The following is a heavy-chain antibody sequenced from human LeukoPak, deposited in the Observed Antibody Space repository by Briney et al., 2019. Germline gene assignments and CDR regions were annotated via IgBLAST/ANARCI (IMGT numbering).Heavy chain of an antibody. D-gene: IGHD4-11*01. V-gene: IGHV1-69*13. J-gene: IGHJ4*02. CDR3: ARDSFEITTGGDY. CDR2: IIPILGTA. Sequence: SVKVSCKASGGTFSSYAISWVRQAPGQGLEWMGGIIPILGTANYAQKFQGRVTITADESTSTAYMELSRLRSEDTAVYYCARDSFEITTGGDYWGQGTLVTVSS. CDR1: GGTFSSYA.